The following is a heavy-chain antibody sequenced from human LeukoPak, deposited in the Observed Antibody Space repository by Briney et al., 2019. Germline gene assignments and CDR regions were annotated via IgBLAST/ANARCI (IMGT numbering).Heavy chain of an antibody. Sequence: GGSLRLSCAASGFTFSSYSMNWVRQAPGKGLEWVSSISSRTTYMSYADSVKGRFTISRDNAKNSLYLQMNSLRIEDTAVYYCARDYATYYYGSGSLYWGQGTLVTVSS. CDR2: ISSRTTYM. V-gene: IGHV3-21*01. D-gene: IGHD3-10*01. CDR3: ARDYATYYYGSGSLY. J-gene: IGHJ4*02. CDR1: GFTFSSYS.